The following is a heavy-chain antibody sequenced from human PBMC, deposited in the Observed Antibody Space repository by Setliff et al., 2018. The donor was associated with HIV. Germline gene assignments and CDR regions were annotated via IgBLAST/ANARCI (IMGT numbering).Heavy chain of an antibody. J-gene: IGHJ3*02. CDR1: GDSMSPYY. D-gene: IGHD2-15*01. V-gene: IGHV4-4*07. CDR2: VHPTGST. Sequence: NPSETLSLTCSVSGDSMSPYYWSWIRQSADKGLEWIGRVHPTGSTIYNPSLRSRVTMSVDTSKSQFSLKLSSVTAADTAMYYCARVFPPIRGAPFGTPPGAFDIWGQGTMVTVSS. CDR3: ARVFPPIRGAPFGTPPGAFDI.